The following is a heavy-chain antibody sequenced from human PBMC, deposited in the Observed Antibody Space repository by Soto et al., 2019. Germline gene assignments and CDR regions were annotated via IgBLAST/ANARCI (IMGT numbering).Heavy chain of an antibody. J-gene: IGHJ3*02. CDR1: GYPVTAYY. D-gene: IGHD3-3*01. CDR3: ARGGGVGVAGSAAFDM. Sequence: QLHLVQSGAVVKKPGASVTVSCSASGYPVTAYYMHWVRQAPGRGLEWMGGINPATGAAKYTQTFQGRVIMARATSTGTVVMELSGRTSEAAAVFYGARGGGVGVAGSAAFDMWGQGTLVTVSS. V-gene: IGHV1-2*02. CDR2: INPATGAA.